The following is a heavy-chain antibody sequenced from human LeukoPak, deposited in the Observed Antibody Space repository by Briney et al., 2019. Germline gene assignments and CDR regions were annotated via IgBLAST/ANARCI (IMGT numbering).Heavy chain of an antibody. CDR1: GYTFTGDY. J-gene: IGHJ4*02. D-gene: IGHD2-15*01. CDR2: INPNTGAT. V-gene: IGHV1-2*02. CDR3: ARDERFCNGDNHYPDLGY. Sequence: ASVKVSCKASGYTFTGDYMFWGRQAPGQGLEWMGWINPNTGATKYAQNFQGRVTLTRATSIRTTFMELSSLRSDDTAFYYCARDERFCNGDNHYPDLGYWGQGTLVTVSS.